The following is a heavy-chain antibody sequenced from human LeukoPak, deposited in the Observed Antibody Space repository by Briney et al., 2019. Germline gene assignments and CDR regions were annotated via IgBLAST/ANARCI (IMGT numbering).Heavy chain of an antibody. V-gene: IGHV4-59*08. J-gene: IGHJ3*02. CDR2: IYYSGST. CDR1: GGSISSYY. Sequence: SETLSLTCTVPGGSISSYYWSWIRQPPGKGLEWIGYIYYSGSTNYNPSLKSRVTISVDTSKNQFSLKLSSVTAADTAVYYCARGTYNAFDMWGQGTVVTVSS. D-gene: IGHD1-7*01. CDR3: ARGTYNAFDM.